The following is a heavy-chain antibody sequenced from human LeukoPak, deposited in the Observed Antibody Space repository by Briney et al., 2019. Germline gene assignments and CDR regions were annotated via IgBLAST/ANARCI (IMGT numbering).Heavy chain of an antibody. V-gene: IGHV1-69*05. CDR3: ARVLDYGDYSFPNWFDP. Sequence: ASVKVSCKASGGTFSSYAISWVRQAPGQGLEWMGGIIPIFGTANYAQKFQGRVTITTDESTSTAYMELSSLRSEDTALYYCARVLDYGDYSFPNWFDPWGQGTLVTVSS. D-gene: IGHD4-17*01. J-gene: IGHJ5*02. CDR1: GGTFSSYA. CDR2: IIPIFGTA.